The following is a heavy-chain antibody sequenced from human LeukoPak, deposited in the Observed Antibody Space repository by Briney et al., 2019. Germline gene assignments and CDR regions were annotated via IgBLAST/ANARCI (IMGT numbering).Heavy chain of an antibody. CDR2: ISSRSTTV. Sequence: GGSLRLSCAVSGFTLNTYDMNWVRQARGRGLGWVSYISSRSTTVYYADSVKGRFTISRDNAKNSLYLQMNSLRAEDTAVYYCARDYYYGSGCDYWGQGALVTVSS. CDR1: GFTLNTYD. CDR3: ARDYYYGSGCDY. J-gene: IGHJ4*02. V-gene: IGHV3-48*03. D-gene: IGHD3-10*01.